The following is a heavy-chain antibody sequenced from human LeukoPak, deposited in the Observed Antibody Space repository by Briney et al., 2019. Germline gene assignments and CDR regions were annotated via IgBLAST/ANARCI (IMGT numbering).Heavy chain of an antibody. D-gene: IGHD3-10*01. Sequence: SETLSLTCAVYGGSFSRYYWSWIRQPPGKGLEWIGEINHSGSTNYNPSLKSRVTISVDKSKKQFSLKLRSVTAADTAVYYCAREREYYYGSGSYYRIKSRYNWFDPWGQGTLVTVSS. CDR1: GGSFSRYY. V-gene: IGHV4-34*01. J-gene: IGHJ5*02. CDR3: AREREYYYGSGSYYRIKSRYNWFDP. CDR2: INHSGST.